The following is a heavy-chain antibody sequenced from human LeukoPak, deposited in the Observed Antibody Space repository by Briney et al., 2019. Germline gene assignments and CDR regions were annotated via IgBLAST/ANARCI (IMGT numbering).Heavy chain of an antibody. CDR1: GYSISSGCY. V-gene: IGHV4-38-2*01. J-gene: IGHJ5*02. Sequence: SETLSLTCAVSGYSISSGCYWGWIRQPPGKGLEWIGIINHGGSTYYNWSLKSRVTISVDTSKNQFSLKLSSVTAADTAVYYCARARGCASCQNWFDPWGQGTLVTVSS. D-gene: IGHD2-2*01. CDR2: INHGGST. CDR3: ARARGCASCQNWFDP.